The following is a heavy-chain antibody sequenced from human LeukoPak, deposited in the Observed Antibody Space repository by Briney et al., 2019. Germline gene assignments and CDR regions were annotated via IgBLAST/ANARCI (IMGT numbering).Heavy chain of an antibody. CDR3: ARGRPEKYSSSGRYYFDY. Sequence: KSSETLSLTCTVSGGSISSYYWSWIRQPPGKGLEWIGYIYYSGSTNYNPSLKSRVTISVDRSKNQFSLKLSSVTAADTAVYYCARGRPEKYSSSGRYYFDYWGQGTLVTVSS. J-gene: IGHJ4*02. CDR1: GGSISSYY. CDR2: IYYSGST. V-gene: IGHV4-59*12. D-gene: IGHD6-6*01.